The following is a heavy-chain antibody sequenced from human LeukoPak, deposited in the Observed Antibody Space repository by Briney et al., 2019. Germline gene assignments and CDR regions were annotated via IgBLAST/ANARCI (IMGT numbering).Heavy chain of an antibody. J-gene: IGHJ6*03. CDR2: INHSGST. CDR1: GGSISNYY. V-gene: IGHV4-34*01. Sequence: PSETLSLTCTVSGGSISNYYWTWIRQPAGKGLEWIGEINHSGSTNYNPSLKSRVTISVDTSKNQFSLKLSSVTAADTAVYYCARGRGYSYGQPVGTIYYYYYMDVWGKGTTVTVSS. D-gene: IGHD5-18*01. CDR3: ARGRGYSYGQPVGTIYYYYYMDV.